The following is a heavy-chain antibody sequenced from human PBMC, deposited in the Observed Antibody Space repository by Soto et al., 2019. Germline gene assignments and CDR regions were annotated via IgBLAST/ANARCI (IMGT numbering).Heavy chain of an antibody. J-gene: IGHJ1*01. Sequence: LRLSCAASGFTFSSYAMHWVRQAPGKGLEWVAVISYDGSNKYYADSVKGRFTVSRDNSKNTLYLQMNSLRAEDTAVYYCARDSPVGVPLLRDLHDWGQGTLVTVSS. D-gene: IGHD2-15*01. CDR3: ARDSPVGVPLLRDLHD. V-gene: IGHV3-30-3*01. CDR2: ISYDGSNK. CDR1: GFTFSSYA.